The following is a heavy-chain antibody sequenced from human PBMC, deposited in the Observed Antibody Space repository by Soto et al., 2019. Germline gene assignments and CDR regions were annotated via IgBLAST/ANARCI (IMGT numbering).Heavy chain of an antibody. J-gene: IGHJ4*02. CDR3: TTLTPVVLVLATTRDYMDY. D-gene: IGHD1-26*01. V-gene: IGHV3-15*01. CDR1: GFTFSNAL. CDR2: IKSKADGGTT. Sequence: EVPLVESGGGLVQPGGSLRLSCAASGFTFSNALMSWVRQAPGKGLEWVGRIKSKADGGTTDYAAPVKGRFTISRDDSKNTLSLQIICLITEDTAVYYCTTLTPVVLVLATTRDYMDYLGQGTLVTVAS.